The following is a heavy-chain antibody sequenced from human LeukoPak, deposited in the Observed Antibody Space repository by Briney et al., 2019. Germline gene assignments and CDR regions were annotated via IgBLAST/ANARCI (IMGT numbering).Heavy chain of an antibody. V-gene: IGHV3-30*02. CDR1: RFSFSSYG. D-gene: IGHD1-26*01. J-gene: IGHJ4*02. CDR2: LQYDRTNV. Sequence: GGSLRLSCAASRFSFSSYGMHWVRQAPGKGLEWVAYLQYDRTNVQYADSVRGRFTISRDNSKNILYLQMNSLRTEDTAVYYCAKTWEPKFGFDHWGQGTLVTVSS. CDR3: AKTWEPKFGFDH.